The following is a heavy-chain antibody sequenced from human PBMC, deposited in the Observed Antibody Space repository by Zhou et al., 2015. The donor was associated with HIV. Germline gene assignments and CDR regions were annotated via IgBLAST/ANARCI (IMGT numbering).Heavy chain of an antibody. CDR2: ISGSGGST. J-gene: IGHJ3*02. D-gene: IGHD3-22*01. CDR3: AKPYYYDSSGSPAFDI. V-gene: IGHV3-23*01. Sequence: EVQLLESGGRLGTAWGGSLRLSCAASGFTFSSYAMSWVRQAPGKGLEWVSAISGSGGSTYYADSVKGRFTISRDNSKNTLYLQMNSLRAEDTAVYYCAKPYYYDSSGSPAFDIWGQGTMVTVSS. CDR1: GFTFSSYA.